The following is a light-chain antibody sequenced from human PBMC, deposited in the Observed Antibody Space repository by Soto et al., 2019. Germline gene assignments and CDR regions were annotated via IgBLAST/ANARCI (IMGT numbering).Light chain of an antibody. CDR2: GAY. J-gene: IGKJ5*01. V-gene: IGKV3-15*01. CDR3: KQYDNWPIT. Sequence: EIVMTQSPATPSLSPGGRATLSRRASQSVSSNLGWYQRKPGQAHRLLIYGAYTRTEGIHARFSGSGYGTEFTLTIRSLQSEDFAVYYCKQYDNWPITFGQGTRLEIK. CDR1: QSVSSN.